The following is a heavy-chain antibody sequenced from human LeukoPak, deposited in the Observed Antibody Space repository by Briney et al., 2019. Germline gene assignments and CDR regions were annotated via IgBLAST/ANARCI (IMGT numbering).Heavy chain of an antibody. Sequence: GAPVKVSCKASGYTFTSYDINLVRQATGQGLEWMGWMNPNSGNTGYAQKFQGRVTMTRNTSISTAYMELSSLRSEDTAVYYCARKGETSNTDYWGQGTLVTVSS. CDR2: MNPNSGNT. CDR3: ARKGETSNTDY. V-gene: IGHV1-8*01. CDR1: GYTFTSYD. D-gene: IGHD3-16*01. J-gene: IGHJ4*02.